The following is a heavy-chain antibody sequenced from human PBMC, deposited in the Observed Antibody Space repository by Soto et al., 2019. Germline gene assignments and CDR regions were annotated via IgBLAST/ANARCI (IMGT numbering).Heavy chain of an antibody. Sequence: QVQLVQSGAEVKKPGSSVKVSCKASGGTFSSYAISWVRQAPGQGLEWMGGIIPIFGTANYAQKFQGRVTITADKSTSRAYMELSSLRSEDTAVYYCARGDYDFWSGSPYYYYYGMDVWGQGTTVTVSS. J-gene: IGHJ6*02. CDR2: IIPIFGTA. D-gene: IGHD3-3*01. CDR1: GGTFSSYA. CDR3: ARGDYDFWSGSPYYYYYGMDV. V-gene: IGHV1-69*06.